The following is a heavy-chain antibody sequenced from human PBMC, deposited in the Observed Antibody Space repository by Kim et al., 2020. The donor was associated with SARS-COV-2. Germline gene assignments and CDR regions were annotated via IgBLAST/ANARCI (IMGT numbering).Heavy chain of an antibody. CDR2: INNSGNT. J-gene: IGHJ6*03. CDR1: GESFSDYH. V-gene: IGHV4-34*01. CDR3: ARGRVGVVPSPILGLGPFWKYYYMDG. D-gene: IGHD3-3*01. Sequence: SETLSLTCAVFGESFSDYHWTWVRRPPGKGLEWIGEINNSGNTNYNPALKSRVIISSDTSKNQFSLKVTSLTAADTAVYYCARGRVGVVPSPILGLGPFWKYYYMDGWGRGATVTVSS.